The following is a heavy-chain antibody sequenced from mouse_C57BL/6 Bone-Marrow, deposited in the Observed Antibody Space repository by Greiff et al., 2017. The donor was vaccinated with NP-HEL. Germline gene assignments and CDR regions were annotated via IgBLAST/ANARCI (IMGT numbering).Heavy chain of an antibody. CDR3: ARHYGSSYRGYFDV. V-gene: IGHV1-81*01. J-gene: IGHJ1*03. D-gene: IGHD1-1*01. Sequence: VKLMESGAELARPGASVKLSCKASGYTFTSYGISWVKQRTGQGLEWIGEIYPRSGNTYYNEKFKGKATLTADKSSSTAYMELRSLTSEDSAVYFCARHYGSSYRGYFDVWGTGTTVTVSS. CDR2: IYPRSGNT. CDR1: GYTFTSYG.